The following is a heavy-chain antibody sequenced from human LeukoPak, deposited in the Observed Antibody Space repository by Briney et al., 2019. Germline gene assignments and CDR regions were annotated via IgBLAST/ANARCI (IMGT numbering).Heavy chain of an antibody. V-gene: IGHV1-2*02. D-gene: IGHD3-9*01. J-gene: IGHJ4*02. Sequence: ASVKVSCKASGYTFTGYYMHWVRQAPGQGLEWMGWINPNSGGTNYAQKFQGRVTMTRDTSISTAYMELSRLRSDDTAVYYCAREGYDILTGYYLPFDYWGQGTLVTVSS. CDR1: GYTFTGYY. CDR3: AREGYDILTGYYLPFDY. CDR2: INPNSGGT.